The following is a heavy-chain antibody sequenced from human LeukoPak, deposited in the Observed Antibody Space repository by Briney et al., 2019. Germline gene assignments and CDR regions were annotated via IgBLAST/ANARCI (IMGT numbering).Heavy chain of an antibody. Sequence: SETLSLTCAVYGGSFSGYYWTWIRQPPGKGLEWIGEINHSGSTNYNPSLKSRVTISVDTSKNQFSLKLSSVTAADTAVYYCARGLPAAILSYYYYYMDVWARDPWSPSP. J-gene: IGHJ6*03. CDR2: INHSGST. CDR3: ARGLPAAILSYYYYYMDV. CDR1: GGSFSGYY. V-gene: IGHV4-34*01. D-gene: IGHD2-2*01.